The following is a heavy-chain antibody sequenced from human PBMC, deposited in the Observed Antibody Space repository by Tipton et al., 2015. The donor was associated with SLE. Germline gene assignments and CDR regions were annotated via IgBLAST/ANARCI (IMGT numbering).Heavy chain of an antibody. CDR3: ASLVVVPAATGDY. CDR1: GFTFSSYS. CDR2: ISSSSSTI. V-gene: IGHV3-48*01. D-gene: IGHD2-2*01. Sequence: SLRLSCAASGFTFSSYSMNWVRQAPGKGLEWVSYISSSSSTIYYADSVKGRFTISRDNAKNSLYLQMNSLRAEDTAVYYCASLVVVPAATGDYWGQGPLVTVPS. J-gene: IGHJ4*02.